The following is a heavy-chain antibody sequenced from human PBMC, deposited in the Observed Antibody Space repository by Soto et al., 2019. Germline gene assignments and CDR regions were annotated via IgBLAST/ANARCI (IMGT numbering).Heavy chain of an antibody. J-gene: IGHJ6*02. D-gene: IGHD2-21*02. Sequence: VQLVQSGAEVKKTGCSVKVSCKASGGTFNKFAFSWVRQAPGQGFEWMGGIIPVFRSANYAQRFRGRITITADEYTSTVYLHLNDLRSDDTAVYYCARRYCASDNCPLFYYFVDLWGLGTTVTVSS. CDR3: ARRYCASDNCPLFYYFVDL. CDR2: IIPVFRSA. CDR1: GGTFNKFA. V-gene: IGHV1-69*01.